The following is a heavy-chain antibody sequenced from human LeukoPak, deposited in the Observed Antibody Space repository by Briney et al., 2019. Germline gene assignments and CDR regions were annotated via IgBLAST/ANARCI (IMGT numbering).Heavy chain of an antibody. CDR1: GFTFNSFW. V-gene: IGHV3-74*01. CDR3: ARGANSQDY. D-gene: IGHD4/OR15-4a*01. CDR2: INNDGSST. J-gene: IGHJ4*02. Sequence: GGSLRLSCAASGFTFNSFWMHWVRQAPGKGLVWVSHINNDGSSTSYADSVKGRFTISRDNAKNTLYLQMNSLRAEDTAVYYCARGANSQDYWGQGTLVTVSS.